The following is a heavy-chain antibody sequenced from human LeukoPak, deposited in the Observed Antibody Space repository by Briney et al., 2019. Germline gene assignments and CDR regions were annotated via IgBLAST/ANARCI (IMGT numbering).Heavy chain of an antibody. D-gene: IGHD3-3*01. CDR1: GFTFSSYW. Sequence: GGSLRLSCAASGFTFSSYWMHWVRQAPEKGLVWVSRINSDGSSTSYADSVKGRFTISRDNAKNTLYLQMNSLRAEDTAVYYCARDLSSTELRFLQWSSPLFDYWGQGTLVTVSS. CDR3: ARDLSSTELRFLQWSSPLFDY. J-gene: IGHJ4*02. V-gene: IGHV3-74*01. CDR2: INSDGSST.